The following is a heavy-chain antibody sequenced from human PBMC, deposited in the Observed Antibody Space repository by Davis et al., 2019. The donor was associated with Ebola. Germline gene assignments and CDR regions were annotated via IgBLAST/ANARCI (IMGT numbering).Heavy chain of an antibody. J-gene: IGHJ4*02. Sequence: SGPTLVKPTPTLTLTCSFSGFSLTTSGVAVGWIRQPPGKALEWLALIHSDSETRYSPSLKSRLTVTKDTSTNQVALIMTNMDYDDTATYYCAHMGVSSFGVVTGFDSWGQGTLVTVSS. CDR3: AHMGVSSFGVVTGFDS. CDR1: GFSLTTSGVA. D-gene: IGHD3-3*01. CDR2: IHSDSET. V-gene: IGHV2-5*02.